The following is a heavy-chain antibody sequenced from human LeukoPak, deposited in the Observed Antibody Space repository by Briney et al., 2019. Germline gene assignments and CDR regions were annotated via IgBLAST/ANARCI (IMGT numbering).Heavy chain of an antibody. CDR3: ARKFVDTAMYFDY. J-gene: IGHJ4*02. D-gene: IGHD5-18*01. Sequence: SETLSLTCTVSGGSISSYYWSWIRQPPGKGLEWIGYIYYSGSTNYNPSLKSRVTISVDTSKNQFSLKLSSVTAADTAVYYCARKFVDTAMYFDYWGQGTLVTVSS. V-gene: IGHV4-59*01. CDR2: IYYSGST. CDR1: GGSISSYY.